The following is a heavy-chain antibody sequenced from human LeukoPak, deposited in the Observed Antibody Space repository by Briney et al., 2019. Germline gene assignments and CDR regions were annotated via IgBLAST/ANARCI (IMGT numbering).Heavy chain of an antibody. J-gene: IGHJ3*02. Sequence: GGSVRLSCPASGFTFSSYWMNWVRQAPGKGLEWVASIKQDGCEKYYVDCVKGRFTISRDSAKKSLYLQMNSLRAEDTAVYYCARDRFAYYYDSSCYDAFDIWGQGQMVSAS. V-gene: IGHV3-7*01. CDR1: GFTFSSYW. CDR3: ARDRFAYYYDSSCYDAFDI. D-gene: IGHD3-22*01. CDR2: IKQDGCEK.